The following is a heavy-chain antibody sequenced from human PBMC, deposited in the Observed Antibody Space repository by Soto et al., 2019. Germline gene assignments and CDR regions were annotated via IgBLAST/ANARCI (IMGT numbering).Heavy chain of an antibody. CDR1: GGSISSSSYY. Sequence: PSETLSLTCTVSGGSISSSSYYWGWIRQPPGKGLEWIGSIYYSGSTYYNPSLKSRVTISVDTSKNQFSLKLSSVTAADTAVYYCPRPEGSKFPLGCFDTWGQGTLVTVSS. V-gene: IGHV4-39*01. J-gene: IGHJ5*02. CDR2: IYYSGST. CDR3: PRPEGSKFPLGCFDT.